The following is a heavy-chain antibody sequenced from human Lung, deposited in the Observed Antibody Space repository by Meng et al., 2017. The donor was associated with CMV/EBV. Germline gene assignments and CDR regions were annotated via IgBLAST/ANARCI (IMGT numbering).Heavy chain of an antibody. J-gene: IGHJ4*02. D-gene: IGHD2-2*01. CDR2: INHSGST. CDR3: ARGTFPLIVVVPAAKGAFDY. V-gene: IGHV4-34*01. Sequence: SXTLSLXCAVYGGSFSGYYWSWIRQPPGKGLEWIGEINHSGSTNYNPSLKSRVTISVDTSKNQFSLKLSSVTAADTAVYYCARGTFPLIVVVPAAKGAFDYWXKGTXVTVSS. CDR1: GGSFSGYY.